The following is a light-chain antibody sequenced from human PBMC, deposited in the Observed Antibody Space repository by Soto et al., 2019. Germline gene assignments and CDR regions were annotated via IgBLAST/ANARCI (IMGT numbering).Light chain of an antibody. CDR3: QNYNSAPLT. CDR1: RGISNH. V-gene: IGKV1-27*01. CDR2: AAS. Sequence: DIQMTQSPSSLSASVGDRVTITCRASRGISNHLAWYQQKPGKVPKVLIYAASTLQSGVPSRFSGSGSGTDFILTISGLQPEDVATYYCQNYNSAPLTFGGGTKVDIK. J-gene: IGKJ4*01.